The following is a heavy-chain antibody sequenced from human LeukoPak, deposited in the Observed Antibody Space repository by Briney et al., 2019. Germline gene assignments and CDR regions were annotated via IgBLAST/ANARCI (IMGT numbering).Heavy chain of an antibody. Sequence: QPGGSLRLSCAASGFTFSSYGMHWVRQAPGKGLEWVAFIRYDGSNKYYADSVKGRFTISRDNSKNTLYPQMNSLRAEDTAVYYCARQPLVGATSYWFDPWGQGTLVTVSS. CDR3: ARQPLVGATSYWFDP. D-gene: IGHD1-26*01. V-gene: IGHV3-30*02. J-gene: IGHJ5*02. CDR1: GFTFSSYG. CDR2: IRYDGSNK.